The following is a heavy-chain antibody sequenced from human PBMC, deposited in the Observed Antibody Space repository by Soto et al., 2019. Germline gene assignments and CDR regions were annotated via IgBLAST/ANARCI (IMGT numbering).Heavy chain of an antibody. J-gene: IGHJ4*02. CDR3: ARGPGASDYYFDY. D-gene: IGHD3-10*01. Sequence: SETLSLTCSVSGDSVSSYWWSWIRQPPGKGLEWIGYIYYTGSTNYSPSLKGRVTISLDSSKSQFSLKLTSVTAADTAVYYCARGPGASDYYFDYWGPGTLVTVSS. CDR2: IYYTGST. CDR1: GDSVSSYW. V-gene: IGHV4-59*02.